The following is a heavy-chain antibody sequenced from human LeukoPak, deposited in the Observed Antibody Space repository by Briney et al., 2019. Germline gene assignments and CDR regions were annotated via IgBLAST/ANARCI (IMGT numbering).Heavy chain of an antibody. V-gene: IGHV3-53*01. CDR2: IYSGGST. D-gene: IGHD3-22*01. CDR1: GFTVSSNY. J-gene: IGHJ4*02. Sequence: GGSLRLSCAASGFTVSSNYMSWVRQAPGKGLEWVSVIYSGGSTYYADSVKGRFTISRDNSKDTLYLQMNSLRAEDTAVYYCARAGSSGYEGGYFDYWGQGTLVTVSS. CDR3: ARAGSSGYEGGYFDY.